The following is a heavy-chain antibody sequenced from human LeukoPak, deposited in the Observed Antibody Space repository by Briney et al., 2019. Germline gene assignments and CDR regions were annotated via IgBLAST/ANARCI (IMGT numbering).Heavy chain of an antibody. Sequence: PGGSLRLSCAASGFTFSSYAMSWVRQAPGKGLEWVSAISGSGGSTYYADSVKGRFTISGDNSKNTLYLQMNSLRAEDTAVYYCAKSVLRFLEWLSAGFYYFDYWGQGTLVTVSS. J-gene: IGHJ4*02. CDR2: ISGSGGST. CDR1: GFTFSSYA. CDR3: AKSVLRFLEWLSAGFYYFDY. V-gene: IGHV3-23*01. D-gene: IGHD3-3*01.